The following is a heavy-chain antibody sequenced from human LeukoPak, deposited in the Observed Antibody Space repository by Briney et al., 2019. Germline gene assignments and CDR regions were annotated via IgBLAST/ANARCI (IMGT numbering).Heavy chain of an antibody. CDR3: ARGSSGTYYYYYMDV. Sequence: KPSETLSLTCTVSGGSISSYYWSWIRQPPGKGLEWSGYIYYSGSTNYNHSLKSRVTISVDTSKNQFSLKLSSVTAADTAVYYCARGSSGTYYYYYMDVWGKGTTVTGSS. CDR2: IYYSGST. CDR1: GGSISSYY. J-gene: IGHJ6*03. V-gene: IGHV4-59*12. D-gene: IGHD3-10*01.